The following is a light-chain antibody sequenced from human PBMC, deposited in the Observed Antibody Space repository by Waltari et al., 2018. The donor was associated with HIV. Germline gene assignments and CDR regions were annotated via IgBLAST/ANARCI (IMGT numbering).Light chain of an antibody. CDR1: LNHLGGYNY. J-gene: IGLJ2*01. Sequence: HSALTPPASVSGSPGQSNPIPCTGTLNHLGGYNYVPWYQQHPTKPPNLLIYDVNRRPAGISLRFAATKAGNTASLTIAGLQAEDEADYCCCSYAGRSTLGFGGGTKLTVL. CDR2: DVN. V-gene: IGLV2-23*02. CDR3: CSYAGRSTLG.